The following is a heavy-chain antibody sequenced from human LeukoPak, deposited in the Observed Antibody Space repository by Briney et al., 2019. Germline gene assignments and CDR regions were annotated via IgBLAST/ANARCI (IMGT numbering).Heavy chain of an antibody. CDR2: ISAYNGNT. J-gene: IGHJ4*02. Sequence: GASVKVSCKASGYTFTSYGISWVRQAPGQGLEWMGWISAYNGNTNYAQKLQGRVTMTTDTSTSTAYMELRSLRSDDTAVYYCARDYLAARMNDYGDYVGGLLGYWGQGTLVTVSS. V-gene: IGHV1-18*01. D-gene: IGHD4-17*01. CDR3: ARDYLAARMNDYGDYVGGLLGY. CDR1: GYTFTSYG.